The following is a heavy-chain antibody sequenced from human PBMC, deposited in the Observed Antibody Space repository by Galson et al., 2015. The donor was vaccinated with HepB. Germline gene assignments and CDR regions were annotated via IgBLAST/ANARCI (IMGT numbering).Heavy chain of an antibody. Sequence: SLRLSCAASGFTSSSYAMTWVRQAPGKGLEWVSIISGSGVATYYADSVKGRFTVSRDNSKHTLYLHMNNLRTEDTAVYYCATNLTVPFFEYWGQGTLVSVSS. D-gene: IGHD4-11*01. V-gene: IGHV3-23*01. CDR3: ATNLTVPFFEY. CDR2: ISGSGVAT. J-gene: IGHJ4*02. CDR1: GFTSSSYA.